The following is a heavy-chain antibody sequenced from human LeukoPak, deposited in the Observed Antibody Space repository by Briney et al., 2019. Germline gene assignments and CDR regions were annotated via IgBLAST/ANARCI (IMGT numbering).Heavy chain of an antibody. CDR3: ATDFYDTT. J-gene: IGHJ5*02. D-gene: IGHD3-22*01. Sequence: GGSLRLSCATSGFTFSNAWMNWVRQAPGKGLEWVGRIRSNSDGGTIDYAAPVKGRFALSRDDSKNTLYLQMNSLQTEDTAVYYCATDFYDTTWGQGTLVTVSS. V-gene: IGHV3-15*07. CDR1: GFTFSNAW. CDR2: IRSNSDGGTI.